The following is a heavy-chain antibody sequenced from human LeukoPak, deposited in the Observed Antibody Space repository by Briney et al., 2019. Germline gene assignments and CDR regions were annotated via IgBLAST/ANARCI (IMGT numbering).Heavy chain of an antibody. CDR1: GFTASSNY. D-gene: IGHD6-13*01. CDR3: AREVAAGTSDY. CDR2: IYSGGST. V-gene: IGHV3-53*01. Sequence: HPGGSLRLSCAASGFTASSNYMSWVRQAPGKGLGWVSVIYSGGSTYYADSGKGRFTISRDNSKNTLYLQMNSRRAEDTAVYYCAREVAAGTSDYWGQGTLVTVSS. J-gene: IGHJ4*02.